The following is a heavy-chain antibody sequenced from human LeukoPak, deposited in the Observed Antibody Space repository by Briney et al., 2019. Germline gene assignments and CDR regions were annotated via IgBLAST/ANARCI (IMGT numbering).Heavy chain of an antibody. CDR3: ARDYYGSGSYLASHFDY. J-gene: IGHJ4*02. Sequence: GETLRLSCAVSGFSSSSYCMSWVRQPPGKGLERVSSISSSSSYIYYAESVKSRFTISRDNAKNSLYLQMNSLRAENTAVYYCARDYYGSGSYLASHFDYWGQGTLVTVSS. D-gene: IGHD3-10*01. CDR1: GFSSSSYC. CDR2: ISSSSSYI. V-gene: IGHV3-21*01.